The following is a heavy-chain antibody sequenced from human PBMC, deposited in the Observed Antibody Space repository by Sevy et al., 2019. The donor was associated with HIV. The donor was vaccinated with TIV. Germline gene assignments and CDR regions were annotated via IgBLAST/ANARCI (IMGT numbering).Heavy chain of an antibody. CDR3: ARSMAYGDSPLYFWFDP. Sequence: SETLSLTCSVSGASISRTFYFWGWIRQPPGKGLEWIANFYYTGTTYYNPSLKSRVTLSVDMSDNQLSLKLSSVTAADTALYYCARSMAYGDSPLYFWFDPWGQGTLVTVSS. V-gene: IGHV4-39*01. CDR1: GASISRTFYF. J-gene: IGHJ5*02. D-gene: IGHD4-17*01. CDR2: FYYTGTT.